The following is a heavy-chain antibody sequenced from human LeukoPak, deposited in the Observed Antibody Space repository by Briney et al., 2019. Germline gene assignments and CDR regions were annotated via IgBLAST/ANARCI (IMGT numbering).Heavy chain of an antibody. V-gene: IGHV1-2*02. D-gene: IGHD2-21*01. CDR1: GYIFTGHY. Sequence: ASVKVSCKASGYIFTGHYLQWVRQAPGQGLEWMGWINPNSGATQYAQRFQGRVTVTEDTPTDTAYMELSSLRSEDTAVYYCATEVFTQESYGMDVWGQGTTVTVSS. CDR2: INPNSGAT. CDR3: ATEVFTQESYGMDV. J-gene: IGHJ6*02.